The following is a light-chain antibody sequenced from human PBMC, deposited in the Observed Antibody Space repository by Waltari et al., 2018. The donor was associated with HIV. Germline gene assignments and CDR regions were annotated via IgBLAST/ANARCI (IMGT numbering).Light chain of an antibody. CDR3: QQSYSDPWT. V-gene: IGKV1-39*01. J-gene: IGKJ1*01. CDR1: QIIGRN. Sequence: DIQLAQSPASLSVSIGHRVIITCRASQIIGRNLHWYQQKPGKAPKVLISTTSNLRSGVPSRFSGSASGTDFTLTISSVQPEDFATYFCQQSYSDPWTFGQGTRVEVK. CDR2: TTS.